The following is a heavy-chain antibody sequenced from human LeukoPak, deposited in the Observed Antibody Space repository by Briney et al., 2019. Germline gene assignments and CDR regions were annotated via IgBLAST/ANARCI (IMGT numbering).Heavy chain of an antibody. Sequence: SETLSLTCTVSGGSISAYYWSWIRQPPGKGLGWIGYIHYSGTTNYYPSLKSRLTIALDTSKNQFSLKLISVTAVDTAVYYCARFGTSSSRFFDQWGQGTLVTVSS. V-gene: IGHV4-59*01. CDR2: IHYSGTT. J-gene: IGHJ4*02. CDR3: ARFGTSSSRFFDQ. D-gene: IGHD6-6*01. CDR1: GGSISAYY.